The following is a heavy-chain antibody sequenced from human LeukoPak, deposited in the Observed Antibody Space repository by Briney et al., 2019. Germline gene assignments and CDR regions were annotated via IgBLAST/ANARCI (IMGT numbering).Heavy chain of an antibody. D-gene: IGHD1-14*01. CDR3: ARVKTGSPYYYYYYMDV. CDR2: ISGSGGST. J-gene: IGHJ6*03. CDR1: GFTFSSYA. V-gene: IGHV3-23*01. Sequence: GGSLRLSCAASGFTFSSYAMSWVRQAPGKGLEWVSAISGSGGSTYYADSVKGRFTISRDNAKNSLYLQMNSLRAEDTAVYYCARVKTGSPYYYYYYMDVWGKGTTVTVSS.